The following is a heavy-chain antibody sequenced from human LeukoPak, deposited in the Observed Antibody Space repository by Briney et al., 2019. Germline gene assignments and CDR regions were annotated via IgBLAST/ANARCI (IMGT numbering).Heavy chain of an antibody. Sequence: GGSLRLSCATSGFSFSSYAMSWVRQAPGKGLEWVSAMSSSDDGRYYAASVRGRFTISRDTSRSTLYLQMNSLRAEDAAVYYCAGTPGLHDYGYWGQGTLVTVPS. CDR3: AGTPGLHDYGY. J-gene: IGHJ4*02. D-gene: IGHD4-17*01. V-gene: IGHV3-23*01. CDR2: MSSSDDGR. CDR1: GFSFSSYA.